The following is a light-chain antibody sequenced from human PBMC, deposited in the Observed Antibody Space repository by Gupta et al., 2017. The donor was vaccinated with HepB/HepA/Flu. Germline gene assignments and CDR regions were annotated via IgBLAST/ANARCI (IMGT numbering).Light chain of an antibody. CDR3: QKYNSYSTT. J-gene: IGKJ1*01. CDR2: KAS. CDR1: QSISSW. V-gene: IGKV1-5*03. Sequence: DIQMTQSPSTLSASVGDRVTITCRASQSISSWLAWYQQKPGKAPKLLIYKASSLESGVPSRFSGSGSGTEFTITISSMQPDDFATYYCQKYNSYSTTFGQGTKVEIK.